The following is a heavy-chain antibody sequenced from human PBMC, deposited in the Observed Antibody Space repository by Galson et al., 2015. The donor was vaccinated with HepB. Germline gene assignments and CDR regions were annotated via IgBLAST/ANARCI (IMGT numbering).Heavy chain of an antibody. CDR1: GFSLSTSGVG. D-gene: IGHD2-2*01. J-gene: IGHJ5*02. Sequence: PALVKPTQTLTLTCTFSGFSLSTSGVGVGWIRQPPGKALEWLALIYWNDDKRYSPSLKSRLTITKDTSKNQVVLTMTNMDPVDTATYYCAHGASSDIVVVPAAIPNWFDPWGQGTLVTVSS. V-gene: IGHV2-5*01. CDR2: IYWNDDK. CDR3: AHGASSDIVVVPAAIPNWFDP.